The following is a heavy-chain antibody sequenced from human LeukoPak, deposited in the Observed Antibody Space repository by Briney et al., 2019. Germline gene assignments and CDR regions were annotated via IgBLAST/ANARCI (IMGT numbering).Heavy chain of an antibody. CDR1: GFTFSDYY. Sequence: GRSLRLSCAASGFTFSDYYMSSIRQAPGKGLEWVSYISSSGSTIYYADSVKGRFTISRDNAENSLYLQMNSLRAEDTAVYYCARDRYGDFKADYWGQGTLVTVSS. CDR2: ISSSGSTI. D-gene: IGHD4-17*01. CDR3: ARDRYGDFKADY. J-gene: IGHJ4*02. V-gene: IGHV3-11*01.